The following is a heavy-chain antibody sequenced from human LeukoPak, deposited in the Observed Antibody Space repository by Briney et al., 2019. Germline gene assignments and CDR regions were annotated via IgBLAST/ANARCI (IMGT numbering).Heavy chain of an antibody. CDR3: TQEIDS. CDR1: TFAFSKYG. J-gene: IGHJ4*02. Sequence: PGRSLRLSCAASTFAFSKYGFHWGCHAPGKRLQWGAFIQYDGITRHYADSVKGRFTISRDNSKNMLYLQMNSMRLEDTAIYYCTQEIDSWGQGTLVTVSS. CDR2: IQYDGITR. V-gene: IGHV3-30*02.